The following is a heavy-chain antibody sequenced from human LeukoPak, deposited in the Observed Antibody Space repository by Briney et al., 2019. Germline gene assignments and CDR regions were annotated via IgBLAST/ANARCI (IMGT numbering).Heavy chain of an antibody. Sequence: GGSLRLSCAASGFTVSSNYMSWVRQAPGKGLEWVSVIYSGGSTYYADSVKGRFTISRDNSKNTLYLQMNSLRAEDTAVYYCASGTRGSYWFDYWGQGTLVTVSS. CDR2: IYSGGST. D-gene: IGHD1-26*01. CDR1: GFTVSSNY. V-gene: IGHV3-66*01. J-gene: IGHJ4*02. CDR3: ASGTRGSYWFDY.